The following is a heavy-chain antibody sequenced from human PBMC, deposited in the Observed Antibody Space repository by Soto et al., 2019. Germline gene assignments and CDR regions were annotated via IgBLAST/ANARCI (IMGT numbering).Heavy chain of an antibody. D-gene: IGHD2-21*01. Sequence: EVQLVHSGAEVKKPGESLRISCKGSGYSFTNYWISWVRQMPGKGLEWMGRIDPSDSYTNYSPSFQGHVPISVDRSISTAYLQWGSLKASDTAMYYCARHEFPFGACDYWGQGTLVTVSS. CDR2: IDPSDSYT. V-gene: IGHV5-10-1*01. CDR1: GYSFTNYW. CDR3: ARHEFPFGACDY. J-gene: IGHJ4*02.